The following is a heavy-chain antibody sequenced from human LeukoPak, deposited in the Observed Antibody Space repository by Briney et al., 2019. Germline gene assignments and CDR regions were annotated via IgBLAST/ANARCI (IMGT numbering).Heavy chain of an antibody. J-gene: IGHJ4*02. CDR3: ARGVIVVVPAAMGEY. CDR1: GYTFTGYY. D-gene: IGHD2-2*01. V-gene: IGHV1-2*02. Sequence: GASVKVSCKASGYTFTGYYMHWVRQAPGQGLEWMGWLNPNSGGTNYAQKFQGRVTMTRDTSISTAYMELSRLRSDDTAVYYCARGVIVVVPAAMGEYWGQGTLVTVSS. CDR2: LNPNSGGT.